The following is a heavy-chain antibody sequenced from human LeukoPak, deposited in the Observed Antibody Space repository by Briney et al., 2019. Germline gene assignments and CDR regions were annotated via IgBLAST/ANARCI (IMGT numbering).Heavy chain of an antibody. CDR3: ASYGDLWIDAFDI. CDR2: IYHTGNT. J-gene: IGHJ3*02. D-gene: IGHD4-17*01. CDR1: GYSISSGYY. V-gene: IGHV4-38-2*02. Sequence: KASETLSLTCTVSGYSISSGYYWGWIRQSPGKGLEWIGSIYHTGNTYYNPSLKSRVTISVDTSKNQFSLKLSSVTAADTAVYYCASYGDLWIDAFDIWGQGTMVTVSS.